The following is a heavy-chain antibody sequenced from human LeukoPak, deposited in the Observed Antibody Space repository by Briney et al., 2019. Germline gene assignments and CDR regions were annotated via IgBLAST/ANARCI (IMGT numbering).Heavy chain of an antibody. CDR2: ISGYNGDT. CDR3: VRDLGSGWPDY. V-gene: IGHV1-18*01. Sequence: ASVKVSCKTSGYTFTSYGISWVRQAPGQGLEWMGWISGYNGDTNYAQKFQGRVTMTTDTSTSTGYMELRSLRSDDTAMYYCVRDLGSGWPDYWGQGTLVTVSS. J-gene: IGHJ4*02. CDR1: GYTFTSYG. D-gene: IGHD6-19*01.